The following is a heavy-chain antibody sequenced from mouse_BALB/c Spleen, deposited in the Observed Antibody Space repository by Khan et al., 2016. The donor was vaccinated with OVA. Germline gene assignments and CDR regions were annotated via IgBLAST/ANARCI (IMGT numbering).Heavy chain of an antibody. D-gene: IGHD3-2*01. CDR1: GFTFSSYA. CDR3: DRVDDSGTRYFDV. V-gene: IGHV5-6-5*01. Sequence: EVQLVESGGGLVKPGGSLKLSCAASGFTFSSYAMSWVRQTPEKRLEWVASISRGCSTYYPDSVKGRITIFRDNARNILYLQVSSLRAEDTAMYSCDRVDDSGTRYFDVWGTGTTVTVSS. CDR2: ISRGCST. J-gene: IGHJ1*03.